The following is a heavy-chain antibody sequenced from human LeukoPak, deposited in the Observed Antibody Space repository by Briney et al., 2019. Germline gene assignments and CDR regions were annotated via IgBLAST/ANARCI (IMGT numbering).Heavy chain of an antibody. D-gene: IGHD3-22*01. J-gene: IGHJ6*02. CDR3: AKDFARYYYDSSGYYDPRGDYYYGMDV. V-gene: IGHV3-9*01. CDR2: ISWNSGSI. Sequence: GGSLRLSCAASGSTFDDYAMHWVRQAPGKGLEWVSGISWNSGSIGYADSVKGRFTISRDNAKNSLYLQMNSLRAEDTALYYCAKDFARYYYDSSGYYDPRGDYYYGMDVWGQGTTVTVSS. CDR1: GSTFDDYA.